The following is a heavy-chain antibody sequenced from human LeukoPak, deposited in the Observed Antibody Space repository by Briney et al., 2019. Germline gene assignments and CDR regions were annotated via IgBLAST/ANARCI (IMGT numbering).Heavy chain of an antibody. D-gene: IGHD1-1*01. Sequence: GESLRLSCAASGFTFSDYYMSWIRQPPGKGLEWVSYISSSGSTIYYADSVKGRFTISGDNAKNSLYLQMNSLRAEDTAVYYCARRNEVSWFNTDAFDIWGQGTMVTVSS. CDR2: ISSSGSTI. J-gene: IGHJ3*02. V-gene: IGHV3-11*01. CDR3: ARRNEVSWFNTDAFDI. CDR1: GFTFSDYY.